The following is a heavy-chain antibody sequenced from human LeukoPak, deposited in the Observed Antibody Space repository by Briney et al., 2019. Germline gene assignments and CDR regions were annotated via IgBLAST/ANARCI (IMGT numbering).Heavy chain of an antibody. Sequence: GGSLRLSCAVSGFTFSSYWMHWVRQAPGKGRMWVSRINSDGSSTSYADSVKGRFTISRDNAKNTLYLQMNSLRAEDTAVYYCARGYGSGSLRPFDYWGQGTLVTVPS. CDR3: ARGYGSGSLRPFDY. J-gene: IGHJ4*02. CDR2: INSDGSST. CDR1: GFTFSSYW. D-gene: IGHD3-10*01. V-gene: IGHV3-74*01.